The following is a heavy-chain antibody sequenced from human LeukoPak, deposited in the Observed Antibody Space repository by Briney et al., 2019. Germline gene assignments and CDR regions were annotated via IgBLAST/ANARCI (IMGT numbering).Heavy chain of an antibody. CDR1: GYTFTGYY. V-gene: IGHV1-2*02. Sequence: ASVKVSCKASGYTFTGYYMHWVRQAPGQGLEWMGWINPNSGGTNYAQKFQGRVTMTRDTSISTVYMELSSLRSEDTAVYYCARANDYTGYYSYFDSWGQGTLVTVSS. CDR2: INPNSGGT. CDR3: ARANDYTGYYSYFDS. D-gene: IGHD3-22*01. J-gene: IGHJ4*02.